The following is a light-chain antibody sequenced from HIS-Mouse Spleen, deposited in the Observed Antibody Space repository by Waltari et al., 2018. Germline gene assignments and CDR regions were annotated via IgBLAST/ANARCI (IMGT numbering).Light chain of an antibody. CDR3: QQLNSYPQET. J-gene: IGKJ4*01. CDR1: QGISSY. V-gene: IGKV1-9*01. Sequence: DIQLTQSPSFLSASVGDRVTTPCRASQGISSYLAWYQQKPGKAPKLLIYAASTLQSGVPSRFSGSGSGTEFTLTISSLQPEDFATYYCQQLNSYPQETFGGGTKVEIK. CDR2: AAS.